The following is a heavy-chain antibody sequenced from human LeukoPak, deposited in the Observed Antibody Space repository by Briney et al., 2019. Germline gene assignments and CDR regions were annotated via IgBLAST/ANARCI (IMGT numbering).Heavy chain of an antibody. Sequence: GGSLRLSCAASGFTFSSYGMHWVRQAPGKGLEWVAVVSYDGSTKYYAESVKGQFTISRDNSKNTLYLQMTSLRAEDTAVYYCAKAKGTAAMPYYYGMDVWGQGTTVTVSS. J-gene: IGHJ6*02. CDR1: GFTFSSYG. CDR3: AKAKGTAAMPYYYGMDV. D-gene: IGHD2-2*01. V-gene: IGHV3-30*18. CDR2: VSYDGSTK.